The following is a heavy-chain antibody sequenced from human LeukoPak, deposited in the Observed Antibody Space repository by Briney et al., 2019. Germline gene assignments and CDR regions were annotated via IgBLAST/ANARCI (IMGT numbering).Heavy chain of an antibody. D-gene: IGHD6-19*01. CDR3: ARDKRVAVAGTYIYYYYMDV. CDR2: IYPSGTT. CDR1: GYSISSGYY. J-gene: IGHJ6*03. V-gene: IGHV4-38-2*02. Sequence: SETLSLTCTVSGYSISSGYYWGWIRQPPGKGLEWIGNIYPSGTTYYNPSLKTRVTMSVDTSKNQFSLKLSSVTAADTAVYYCARDKRVAVAGTYIYYYYMDVWGNGTTVTISS.